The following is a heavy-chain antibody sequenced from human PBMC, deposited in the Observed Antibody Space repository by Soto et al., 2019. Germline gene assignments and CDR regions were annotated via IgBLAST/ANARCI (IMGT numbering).Heavy chain of an antibody. V-gene: IGHV1-69*02. CDR1: GGTFSSYT. D-gene: IGHD1-26*01. Sequence: QVQLVQSGAEVKKPGSSVKVSCKASGGTFSSYTISWVRQAPGQGLEWMGRIIPILGIANYAQKFQGRVTITTDKSTNTAYMELSSLRSEDTAVYYCARGSSGSYTWFDPWGQGTLVTVSS. CDR2: IIPILGIA. J-gene: IGHJ5*02. CDR3: ARGSSGSYTWFDP.